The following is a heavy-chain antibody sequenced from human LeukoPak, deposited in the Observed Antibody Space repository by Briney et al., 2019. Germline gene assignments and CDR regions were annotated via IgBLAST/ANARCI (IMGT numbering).Heavy chain of an antibody. J-gene: IGHJ4*02. CDR1: GFTFSSYA. CDR2: ISYDGSNK. CDR3: AREQQLVLSFDY. Sequence: GGSLRLSCAASGFTFSSYAMHWVRQAPGKGLEWVAVISYDGSNKYYADSVKGRFTISRDNSKNTLYLQMNSLRAEDTAVYYCAREQQLVLSFDYWGQGTLVTASS. V-gene: IGHV3-30-3*01. D-gene: IGHD6-13*01.